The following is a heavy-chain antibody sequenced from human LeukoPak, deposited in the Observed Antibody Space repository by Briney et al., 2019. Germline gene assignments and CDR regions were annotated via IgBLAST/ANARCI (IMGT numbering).Heavy chain of an antibody. CDR2: VSGSNGNT. CDR1: SYTFTRYG. CDR3: ARGDYFASGSYSDS. D-gene: IGHD3-10*01. Sequence: ASVKVSCKASSYTFTRYGISWVRQAPGQGLEWMGWVSGSNGNTNYAQKFQGRVSMTADTSTSTAYMELRSLRSDDTAVYYCARGDYFASGSYSDSWGQGILVTVSS. J-gene: IGHJ4*02. V-gene: IGHV1-18*01.